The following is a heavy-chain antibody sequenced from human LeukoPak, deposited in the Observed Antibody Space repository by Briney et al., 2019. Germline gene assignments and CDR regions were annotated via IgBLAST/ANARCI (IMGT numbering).Heavy chain of an antibody. D-gene: IGHD2-15*01. CDR1: GGTFISYA. J-gene: IGHJ4*02. V-gene: IGHV1-69*10. CDR2: IIPILGIA. CDR3: ARERRGSRVFDY. Sequence: SVKVSCKASGGTFISYAISWVRQAPGRGLEWMGGIIPILGIANYAQKFQGRVTITADKSTSTAYMELSSLRSEDTAVYYCARERRGSRVFDYWGQGTLVTVSS.